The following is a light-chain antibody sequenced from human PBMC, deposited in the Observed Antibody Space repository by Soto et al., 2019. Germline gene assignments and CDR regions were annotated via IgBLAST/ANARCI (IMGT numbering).Light chain of an antibody. V-gene: IGKV1-5*01. J-gene: IGKJ1*01. Sequence: DIQMTQSPSTLSASVGDRVTITCRASQSISKWLAWYQQKPGKATKVLIFDASILKSGVPSRFSGTGSGTEFTLTINSLQTDDFATYYCQQYNNYLTWTFGQGTKVEIK. CDR2: DAS. CDR3: QQYNNYLTWT. CDR1: QSISKW.